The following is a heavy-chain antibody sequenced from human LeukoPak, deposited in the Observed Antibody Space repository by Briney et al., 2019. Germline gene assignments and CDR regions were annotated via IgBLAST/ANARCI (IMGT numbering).Heavy chain of an antibody. D-gene: IGHD3-22*01. CDR3: ARVRYSDSSVLTRKRSYYFDY. J-gene: IGHJ4*02. Sequence: PETLSLTCTVSGGSISSYYWSWIRQPAGKGLESIGHISTSGSTNYNPSLKSRVTMSVDTSKNQYSLKRSSVTAADTAVYYCARVRYSDSSVLTRKRSYYFDYWGQGTLVTVSS. V-gene: IGHV4-4*07. CDR2: ISTSGST. CDR1: GGSISSYY.